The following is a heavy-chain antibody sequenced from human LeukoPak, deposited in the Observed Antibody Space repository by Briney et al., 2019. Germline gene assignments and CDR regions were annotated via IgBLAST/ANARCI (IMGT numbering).Heavy chain of an antibody. Sequence: ASVKVSCKAPGYSFTGYYMHWVRQAPGQGLEWMGWIKPHSGGTNYAQKFQGRVTMTRDTSISTAYMELNRLRSDDTAVYYCARGEMITFGGVIVISTFDIWGQGTMVTVS. CDR2: IKPHSGGT. CDR3: ARGEMITFGGVIVISTFDI. V-gene: IGHV1-2*02. J-gene: IGHJ3*02. D-gene: IGHD3-16*02. CDR1: GYSFTGYY.